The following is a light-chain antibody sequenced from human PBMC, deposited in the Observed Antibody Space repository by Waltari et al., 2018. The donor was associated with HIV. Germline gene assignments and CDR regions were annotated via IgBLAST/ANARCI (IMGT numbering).Light chain of an antibody. Sequence: QSALTQPASVSGSPGQSITISCPGTSSDVGIYYMCSCYQQHPGKAPKLMIYEGSKRPSGVSNRFSGSKSGNTASLTIHGLQAEDEADYYCCSYAGSFVIFGGGTKLTVL. J-gene: IGLJ2*01. CDR3: CSYAGSFVI. CDR1: SSDVGIYYM. CDR2: EGS. V-gene: IGLV2-23*01.